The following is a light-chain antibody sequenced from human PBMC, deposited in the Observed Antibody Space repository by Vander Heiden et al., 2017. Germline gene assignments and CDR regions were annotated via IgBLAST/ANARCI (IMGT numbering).Light chain of an antibody. CDR3: AAWDDSLNGQWV. CDR1: SSNIGSNA. CDR2: SNN. J-gene: IGLJ2*01. Sequence: QYVLIQPPSASGTPGQRVTISCSGSSSNIGSNAVTWYRQFPGTAPKLLIYSNNQRPSGVPDRFSGSKSGTSASLAISGLQSEDEADYYCAAWDDSLNGQWVFGGGTKLTVL. V-gene: IGLV1-44*01.